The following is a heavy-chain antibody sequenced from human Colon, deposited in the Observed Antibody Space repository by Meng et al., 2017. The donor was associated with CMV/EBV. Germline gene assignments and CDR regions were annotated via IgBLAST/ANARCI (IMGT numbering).Heavy chain of an antibody. V-gene: IGHV4-4*02. J-gene: IGHJ4*02. CDR3: ARSARYYDILTGSYYFDY. D-gene: IGHD3-9*01. CDR2: VYHTGSI. Sequence: IINNTWWSWVRQPPGEGLEWIGDVYHTGSINYNPSLQSRVTISVDTSNNQFSLKLRSVTAADTAVYYCARSARYYDILTGSYYFDYWGQGSLVTVSS. CDR1: IINNTW.